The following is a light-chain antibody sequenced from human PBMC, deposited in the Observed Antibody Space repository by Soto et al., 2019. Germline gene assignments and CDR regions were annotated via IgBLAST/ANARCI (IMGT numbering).Light chain of an antibody. Sequence: EIVMTQSPATLSVSPGERGTLSCRASQSVSSDLAWYQQKPGQAPRLLIFGASTRATGIPARFSGSGSGTEFTLTISSLQSEDFAVYYCQQYNNWPRTFGQGTKVDIK. J-gene: IGKJ1*01. CDR1: QSVSSD. V-gene: IGKV3-15*01. CDR2: GAS. CDR3: QQYNNWPRT.